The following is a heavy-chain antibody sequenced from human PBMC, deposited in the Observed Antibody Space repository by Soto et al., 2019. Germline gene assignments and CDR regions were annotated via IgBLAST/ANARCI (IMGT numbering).Heavy chain of an antibody. J-gene: IGHJ4*02. Sequence: PSETLSLTCTVSGGSISSGDYFWSWLRQPPGKGLEWIGYIFYTGNTFYNPSLKSRVTISVDTSKNQFSLRLTSVTAADTAVYYCARDATKFDTSGYYYYFDYWGQGTLVTVSS. CDR2: IFYTGNT. V-gene: IGHV4-30-4*01. D-gene: IGHD3-22*01. CDR1: GGSISSGDYF. CDR3: ARDATKFDTSGYYYYFDY.